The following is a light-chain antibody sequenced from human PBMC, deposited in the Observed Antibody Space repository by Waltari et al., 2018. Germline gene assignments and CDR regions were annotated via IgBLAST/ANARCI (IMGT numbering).Light chain of an antibody. Sequence: EIVLTQSPGTLSLSPGQTATLSCRASQSVGRTLAWYQQKSGRAPSLLIYGASIRATGIPDRFSGSGSGTDFSLTSREVEPEDFAVYHCQHYLRLPVTFGQGTKVEI. J-gene: IGKJ1*01. CDR3: QHYLRLPVT. CDR1: QSVGRT. CDR2: GAS. V-gene: IGKV3-20*01.